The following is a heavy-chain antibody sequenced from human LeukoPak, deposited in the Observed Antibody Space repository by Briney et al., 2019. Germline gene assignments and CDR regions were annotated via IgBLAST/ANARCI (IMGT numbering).Heavy chain of an antibody. CDR2: IWYDGGYK. D-gene: IGHD3-22*01. CDR3: ARNYYDSSGHQEATFNY. V-gene: IGHV3-33*01. J-gene: IGHJ4*02. CDR1: GFTFSNYG. Sequence: PGGSLRLSCAASGFTFSNYGMHWVRQAPGKGLEWLAGIWYDGGYKYYADSVKGRFTISRDNSKNTLFLQMDSLRAEDTAVYYCARNYYDSSGHQEATFNYWGQGTLVTVSS.